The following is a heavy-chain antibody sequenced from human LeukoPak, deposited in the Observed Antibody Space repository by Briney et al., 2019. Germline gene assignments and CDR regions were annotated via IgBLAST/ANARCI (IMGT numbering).Heavy chain of an antibody. CDR1: GYTFTSYG. J-gene: IGHJ4*02. Sequence: ASVKVSCKASGYTFTSYGISWVRQAPGQGLEWMGWISAYNGNTNYAQKLQGRVTMTTDTSTSTAYMELRSLRSADTAVYYCAREPPLWFGELSLDYWGQGTLVTVSS. V-gene: IGHV1-18*01. CDR2: ISAYNGNT. D-gene: IGHD3-10*01. CDR3: AREPPLWFGELSLDY.